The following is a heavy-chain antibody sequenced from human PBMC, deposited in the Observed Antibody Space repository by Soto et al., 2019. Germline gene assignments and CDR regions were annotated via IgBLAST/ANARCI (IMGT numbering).Heavy chain of an antibody. CDR2: ISSSSSTI. D-gene: IGHD5-18*01. CDR1: GFTFSIYS. V-gene: IGHV3-48*02. Sequence: GGSLRLSCAASGFTFSIYSMNWVRQAPGKGLEWVSYISSSSSTIYYADSVKGRFTISRDNAKNSLYLQMNSLRDDDTAVYYCARDQPSRIQLWLPAYGMDVWGQGTTVTISS. J-gene: IGHJ6*02. CDR3: ARDQPSRIQLWLPAYGMDV.